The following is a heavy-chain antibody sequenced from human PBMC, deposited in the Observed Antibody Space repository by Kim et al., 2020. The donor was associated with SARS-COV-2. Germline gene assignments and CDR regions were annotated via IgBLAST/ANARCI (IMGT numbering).Heavy chain of an antibody. Sequence: SETLSLTCTVSGGSISSYYWSWIRQPPGKGLEWIGYIYYSGSTNYNPSLKSRVTISVDTSKNQFSLKLSSATAADTAVYYCARHTHSSGWSPLWAWGQGTLVTVSS. V-gene: IGHV4-59*08. D-gene: IGHD6-19*01. J-gene: IGHJ5*02. CDR3: ARHTHSSGWSPLWA. CDR2: IYYSGST. CDR1: GGSISSYY.